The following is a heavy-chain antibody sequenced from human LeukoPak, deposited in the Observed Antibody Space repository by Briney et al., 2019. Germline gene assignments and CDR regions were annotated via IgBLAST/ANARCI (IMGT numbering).Heavy chain of an antibody. D-gene: IGHD2-2*01. Sequence: PGGSLRLSCAASGFTLSYSWMHWVRHAPGKGLVWVSHINTDGGTTKYADSVKGRFTISRDNAKNTLYLQMNSLETEDTAVYYCARCRSTSCYGNTFDIWGQGTMVTVSS. V-gene: IGHV3-74*03. CDR2: INTDGGTT. J-gene: IGHJ3*02. CDR3: ARCRSTSCYGNTFDI. CDR1: GFTLSYSW.